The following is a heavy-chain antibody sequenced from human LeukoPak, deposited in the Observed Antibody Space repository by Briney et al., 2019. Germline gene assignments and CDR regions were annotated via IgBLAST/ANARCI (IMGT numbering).Heavy chain of an antibody. CDR2: IRYDGSNK. Sequence: GGSLRLSCAASGFTFSSYGMHWVRQAPGKGLEWVAFIRYDGSNKYYADSVKGRFTISRDNSKNTLYLQMNSLRAEDTAVYYCAKGGIKAAAGTDWFDPWGQGTLVTVSS. J-gene: IGHJ5*02. CDR1: GFTFSSYG. CDR3: AKGGIKAAAGTDWFDP. V-gene: IGHV3-30*02. D-gene: IGHD6-13*01.